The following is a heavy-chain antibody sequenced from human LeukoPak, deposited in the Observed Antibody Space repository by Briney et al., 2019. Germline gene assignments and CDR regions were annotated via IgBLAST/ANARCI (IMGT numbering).Heavy chain of an antibody. V-gene: IGHV3-30*18. J-gene: IGHJ5*02. CDR2: MSSDGSNE. CDR3: AKRLATTPSYGNWFDA. CDR1: GFTFRTYA. Sequence: PGGSLRLSCGASGFTFRTYAMHWVRQTPDKGLEWVAFMSSDGSNENYADSVKGRFTISRDNSKNTLFLRMNNLTPEDTGVYYCAKRLATTPSYGNWFDAWGQGTLVTVSS. D-gene: IGHD3-9*01.